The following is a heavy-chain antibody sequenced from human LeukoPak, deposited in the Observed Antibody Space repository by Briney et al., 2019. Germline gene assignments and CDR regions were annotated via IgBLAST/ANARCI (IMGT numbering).Heavy chain of an antibody. J-gene: IGHJ4*02. CDR1: GLTFSAYG. V-gene: IGHV3-21*01. Sequence: PGGSLRLSCAASGLTFSAYGMHWVRQAPGKGLEWVSSISSTSDYLDHADSLKGRFTISRDNAKKSLYLQMSSLRVEDTAVYYCVRDMSGVVAASTEEYWGQGTLVTVSS. D-gene: IGHD2-15*01. CDR2: ISSTSDYL. CDR3: VRDMSGVVAASTEEY.